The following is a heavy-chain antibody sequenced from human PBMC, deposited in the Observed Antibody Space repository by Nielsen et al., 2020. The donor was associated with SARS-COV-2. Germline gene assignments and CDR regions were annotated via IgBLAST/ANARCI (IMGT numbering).Heavy chain of an antibody. V-gene: IGHV4-38-2*02. J-gene: IGHJ4*02. CDR3: ASRDIYSSSLGANDY. Sequence: GSLRLSCTVSGYSISSDYYWGWIRQSPGKGLEWIGNIYHSGSTFYNPSLKSRVIISVDTSKTQFSLKLRSVTAADTAVYYCASRDIYSSSLGANDYWGQGTLVTVSS. CDR2: IYHSGST. CDR1: GYSISSDYY. D-gene: IGHD6-6*01.